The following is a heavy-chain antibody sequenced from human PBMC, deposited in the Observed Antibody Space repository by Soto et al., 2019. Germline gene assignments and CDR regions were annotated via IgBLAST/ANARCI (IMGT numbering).Heavy chain of an antibody. V-gene: IGHV4-4*07. D-gene: IGHD1-26*01. J-gene: IGHJ1*01. CDR3: AVETVGGSPGDC. CDR1: GGSISDYSSSHY. CDR2: VSTSGHP. Sequence: SETLSLTCTVSGGSISDYSSSHYWSWIRQPAGKGLEWVGRVSTSGHPTYSPSLKSRVTMSLDTSKNQFSLTVNSVTAADTAMYYCAVETVGGSPGDCWGQGTLVTVSS.